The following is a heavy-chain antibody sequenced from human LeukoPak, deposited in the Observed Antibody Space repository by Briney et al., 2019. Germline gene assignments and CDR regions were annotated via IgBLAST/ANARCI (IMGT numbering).Heavy chain of an antibody. D-gene: IGHD1-26*01. CDR2: ISSSDI. Sequence: GGSLRLSCAASGFTFSYYSMNWVRQAPGKGLEWVSYISSSDIGYADSVKGRFTISRDNAKNSPYLQMNSLRDEDTAVYYSARDIGYAFDIWGQGTMVTVSS. CDR1: GFTFSYYS. CDR3: ARDIGYAFDI. V-gene: IGHV3-48*02. J-gene: IGHJ3*02.